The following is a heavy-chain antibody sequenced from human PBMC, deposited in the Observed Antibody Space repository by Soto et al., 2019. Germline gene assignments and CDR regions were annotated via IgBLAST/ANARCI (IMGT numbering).Heavy chain of an antibody. D-gene: IGHD3-10*02. CDR3: ATYFRGGGNYYFLY. V-gene: IGHV3-74*03. J-gene: IGHJ4*02. CDR2: IKSDASTI. CDR1: GFTFSSYW. Sequence: QPGGSLXLSCAASGFTFSSYWMHWVRQVPGKGLVWVSRIKSDASTIMYADSVKGRFTISRDNSKSTLFLQLNSLRAEDTALYFSATYFRGGGNYYFLYWGQGT.